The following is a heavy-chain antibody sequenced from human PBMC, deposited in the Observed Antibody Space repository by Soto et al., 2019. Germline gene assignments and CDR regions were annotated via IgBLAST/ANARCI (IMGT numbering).Heavy chain of an antibody. CDR1: GFTVSSTY. D-gene: IGHD6-13*01. CDR3: ARDNMGIAPTSGLDP. CDR2: IYSGGST. V-gene: IGHV3-66*01. J-gene: IGHJ5*02. Sequence: PGGSLRLSCAASGFTVSSTYMSWVRQAPGKGLEWVSIIYSGGSTYYADSVKGRFTISRDNSKNTLYLQMNSLRAEDTAVYYCARDNMGIAPTSGLDPWGQGTLVTVSS.